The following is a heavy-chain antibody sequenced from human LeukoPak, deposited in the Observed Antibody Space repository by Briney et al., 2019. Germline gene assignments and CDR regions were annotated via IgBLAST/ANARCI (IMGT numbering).Heavy chain of an antibody. Sequence: GESLQISCKGSGYSFTSYWICWGRQMPGKSLEWMGIIYPGDSDTRYSPSFQGQVTISADKSISTAYLQWSSLKASDTAMYYCARHTAVAGTGDYWGQGTLVTVSS. J-gene: IGHJ4*02. CDR1: GYSFTSYW. V-gene: IGHV5-51*01. CDR2: IYPGDSDT. D-gene: IGHD6-19*01. CDR3: ARHTAVAGTGDY.